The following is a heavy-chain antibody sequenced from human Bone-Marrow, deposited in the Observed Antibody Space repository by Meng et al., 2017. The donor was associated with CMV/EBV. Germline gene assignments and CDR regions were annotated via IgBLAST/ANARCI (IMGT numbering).Heavy chain of an antibody. CDR1: GFTFSSYE. CDR3: ARDPTPRFDFWSGYSPSYFDL. V-gene: IGHV3-48*03. D-gene: IGHD3-3*01. CDR2: ISSSGSTI. J-gene: IGHJ2*01. Sequence: GESLKISCAASGFTFSSYEMNWVRQAPGKGLEWVSYISSSGSTIYYADSVKGRFTISRDNAKNSLYLQMNSLRAEDTALYYCARDPTPRFDFWSGYSPSYFDLWGRGTLVTVSS.